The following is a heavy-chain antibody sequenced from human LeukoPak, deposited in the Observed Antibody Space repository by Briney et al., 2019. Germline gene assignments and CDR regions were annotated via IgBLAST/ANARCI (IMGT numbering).Heavy chain of an antibody. CDR3: ARDGLLGPAAILYYYMDV. D-gene: IGHD2-2*01. V-gene: IGHV4-34*01. CDR1: GGSFSGYY. Sequence: SETLSLTCAVYGGSFSGYYWSWIRQPPGKGLEWIGEINHSGSTNYNPSLKSRVTISVDTSKNQFSLELSSVTAADTAVYYCARDGLLGPAAILYYYMDVWGKGTTVTVSS. J-gene: IGHJ6*03. CDR2: INHSGST.